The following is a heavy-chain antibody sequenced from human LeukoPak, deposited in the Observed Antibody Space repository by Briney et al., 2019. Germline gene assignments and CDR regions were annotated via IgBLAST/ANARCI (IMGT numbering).Heavy chain of an antibody. J-gene: IGHJ4*02. CDR2: ISAGNGNT. CDR3: ARDSGSGSSDY. D-gene: IGHD1-26*01. V-gene: IGHV1-3*01. Sequence: ASVKVSCKASGYTFTSYAIHWVRQAPGQRLEWMGWISAGNGNTKYSQNFQGRVTFISNTSATTAFMELSSLRSEDAAVYYCARDSGSGSSDYWGQGTLVTVSS. CDR1: GYTFTSYA.